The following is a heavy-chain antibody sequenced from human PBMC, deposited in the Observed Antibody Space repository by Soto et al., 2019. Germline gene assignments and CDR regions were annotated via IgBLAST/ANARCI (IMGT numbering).Heavy chain of an antibody. CDR1: GGTFSSYS. CDR3: ATDGGRHSGGIDY. D-gene: IGHD1-26*01. V-gene: IGHV1-69*01. CDR2: IIPIFGTA. Sequence: QVQLVQSGAEVKKPGSSVKVSCKASGGTFSSYSINWVRQAPGQGLEWMGEIIPIFGTASYAQKFQGRVTITADESTSTAYMELSSLRSDETAVYYCATDGGRHSGGIDYWGQGPLVTVS. J-gene: IGHJ4*02.